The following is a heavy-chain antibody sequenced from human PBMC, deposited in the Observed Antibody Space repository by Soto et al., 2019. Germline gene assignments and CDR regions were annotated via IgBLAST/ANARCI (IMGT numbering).Heavy chain of an antibody. J-gene: IGHJ4*01. CDR1: SFKFTSYS. V-gene: IGHV3-21*01. D-gene: IGHD3-9*01. CDR2: ISATSTYI. Sequence: PGGSLRLSCAGSSFKFTSYSLNWVRQAPGKGLEWVSSISATSTYIFYADSVKGRFTISRDTAQNSVCLQMNSLRAEDTSLYYCAIVHSATGSMLFDHWGHGTLVTVSS. CDR3: AIVHSATGSMLFDH.